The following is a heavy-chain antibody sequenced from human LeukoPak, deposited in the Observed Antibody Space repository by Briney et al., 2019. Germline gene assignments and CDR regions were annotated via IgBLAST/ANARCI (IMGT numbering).Heavy chain of an antibody. J-gene: IGHJ4*02. D-gene: IGHD4-23*01. Sequence: SETLSLTCTVSGGSISSSSYYWGWIRQPPGKGLEWIGSIYYSGSTYYNPSLKSRVTISVDTSKNQFSLKLSSVTAADTAVYYCASFPDYGGNSEDYWGQGTLVTVSS. CDR3: ASFPDYGGNSEDY. CDR1: GGSISSSSYY. CDR2: IYYSGST. V-gene: IGHV4-39*07.